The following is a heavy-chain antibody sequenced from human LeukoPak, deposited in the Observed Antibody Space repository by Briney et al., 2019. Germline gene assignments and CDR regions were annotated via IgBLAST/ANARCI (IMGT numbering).Heavy chain of an antibody. CDR3: ARDRDWLSSFDY. V-gene: IGHV3-30*04. CDR1: GFTFSSYA. CDR2: ISYDGSNK. J-gene: IGHJ4*02. D-gene: IGHD3/OR15-3a*01. Sequence: GSSLRLSCAASGFTFSSYAIHCVRQAPGKGLEWVAVISYDGSNKYYADSVKGRFTISRDKSKNTLYLQMNSLRAEDTAVYYCARDRDWLSSFDYWGQGALVTVSS.